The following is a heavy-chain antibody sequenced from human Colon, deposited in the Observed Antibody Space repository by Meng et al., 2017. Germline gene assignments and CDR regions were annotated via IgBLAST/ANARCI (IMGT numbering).Heavy chain of an antibody. D-gene: IGHD6-19*01. CDR2: ISAYNGNT. CDR3: ARDRQWLGSDY. V-gene: IGHV1-18*01. CDR1: GYIFTTYG. Sequence: QVQLVQSVAEVKKPGASVKVSCKASGYIFTTYGISWVRQAPGEGLEWMEWISAYNGNTNSAQKFQDRVTMTTDTSTITAYMELRSLRSDDTAMYYCARDRQWLGSDYWGQGTLVTVSS. J-gene: IGHJ4*02.